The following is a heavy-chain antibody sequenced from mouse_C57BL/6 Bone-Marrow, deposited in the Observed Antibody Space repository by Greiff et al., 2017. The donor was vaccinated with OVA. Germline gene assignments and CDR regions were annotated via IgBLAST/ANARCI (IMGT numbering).Heavy chain of an antibody. V-gene: IGHV1-63*01. D-gene: IGHD1-1*01. CDR2: IYPGGGYT. Sequence: VQLQQSGAELVRPGTSVKMSCKASGYTFTNYWIGWAKQRPGHGLEWIGDIYPGGGYTNYNEKFKGKATLTADKSSSTAYMQFSSLTSEDSAIYYCARAGSSPHWYFDVWGTGTTVTVAS. CDR3: ARAGSSPHWYFDV. CDR1: GYTFTNYW. J-gene: IGHJ1*03.